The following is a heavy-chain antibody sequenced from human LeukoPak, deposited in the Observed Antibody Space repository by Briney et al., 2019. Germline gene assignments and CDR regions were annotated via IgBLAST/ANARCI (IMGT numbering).Heavy chain of an antibody. CDR3: ARDVRYGDYFHYYYMDV. Sequence: GGSLRLCCAASGFISSSYWMSWVRQAPGKGLEWVANKTQDGSEKYYVDSVKGRFTISRDNAKKSLYLQMNSLRAEDTAVYYCARDVRYGDYFHYYYMDVWGKGTTVTVSS. D-gene: IGHD4-17*01. J-gene: IGHJ6*03. CDR2: KTQDGSEK. V-gene: IGHV3-7*01. CDR1: GFISSSYW.